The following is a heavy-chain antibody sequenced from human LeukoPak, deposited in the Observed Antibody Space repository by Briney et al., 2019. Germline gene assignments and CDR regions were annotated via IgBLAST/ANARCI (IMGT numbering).Heavy chain of an antibody. CDR1: GGTFSSYA. CDR3: ARDVGCSSTSCYSSGVNWFDP. D-gene: IGHD2-2*01. Sequence: SVKVSCKASGGTFSSYAISWVRQAPGQGLEWMGGIIPIFGTANYAQKFQGRVTITADESTSTAYMELSSLRSEDTAVYYCARDVGCSSTSCYSSGVNWFDPWGQGTLVTVPS. CDR2: IIPIFGTA. V-gene: IGHV1-69*13. J-gene: IGHJ5*02.